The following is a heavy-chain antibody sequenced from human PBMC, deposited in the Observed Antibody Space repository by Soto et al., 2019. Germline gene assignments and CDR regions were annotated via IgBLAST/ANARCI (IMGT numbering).Heavy chain of an antibody. Sequence: QVQLVQSGAEVKKPGSSVKVSCEASGGTFTSYIFTWVRQAPGQGLEWMGRSIPIQGTADYALKFQDRVTMTADKSTNTAYRELRSLRPDDTAVYYCAKSLVFVDHAYRDVWGKGTTVTVSS. J-gene: IGHJ6*03. CDR2: SIPIQGTA. CDR1: GGTFTSYI. CDR3: AKSLVFVDHAYRDV. V-gene: IGHV1-69*08. D-gene: IGHD2-21*01.